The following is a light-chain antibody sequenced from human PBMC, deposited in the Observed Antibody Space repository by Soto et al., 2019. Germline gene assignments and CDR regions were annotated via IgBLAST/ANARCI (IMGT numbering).Light chain of an antibody. Sequence: EILLTQSPATLSLSPGERATLSCRASQSVSSYLAWYQQKPGQAPRLLIYDASNMATGIPARFSGSGSGTDFTLPISSLEPEDFAVYYCQQRTNWPLTFGGGNKVEI. CDR2: DAS. V-gene: IGKV3-11*01. J-gene: IGKJ4*01. CDR3: QQRTNWPLT. CDR1: QSVSSY.